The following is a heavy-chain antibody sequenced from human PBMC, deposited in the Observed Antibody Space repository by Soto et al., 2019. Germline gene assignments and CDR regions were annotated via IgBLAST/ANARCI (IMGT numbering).Heavy chain of an antibody. V-gene: IGHV4-59*01. Sequence: PSETLSLTCTVSGGSISSYYWSWIRRPPGKGLEWIGYIYYSGSTNYNPSLKSRVTISVDTSKNQFSLKLSSVTAADTAVYYCAREFPSNWFDPWGQGTLVTVSS. CDR2: IYYSGST. CDR1: GGSISSYY. CDR3: AREFPSNWFDP. J-gene: IGHJ5*02.